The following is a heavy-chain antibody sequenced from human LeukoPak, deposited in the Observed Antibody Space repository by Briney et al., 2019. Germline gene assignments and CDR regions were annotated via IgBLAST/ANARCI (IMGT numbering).Heavy chain of an antibody. CDR2: FDPEDGET. Sequence: ASVKVSCKVSGYTLTELSMHWVRQAPGKGLEWMGGFDPEDGETIYAQKFQGRVTMTEDTSTDTAYMELRSLRSEDTAVYYCATVLPYYYGSGSSFDYWGQGTLVTVSS. CDR1: GYTLTELS. J-gene: IGHJ4*02. D-gene: IGHD3-10*01. V-gene: IGHV1-24*01. CDR3: ATVLPYYYGSGSSFDY.